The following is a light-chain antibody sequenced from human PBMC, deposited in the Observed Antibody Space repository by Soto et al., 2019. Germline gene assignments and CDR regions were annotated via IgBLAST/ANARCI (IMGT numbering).Light chain of an antibody. CDR3: QQYNNWPIT. V-gene: IGKV3-15*01. CDR2: GAS. CDR1: QSVSSN. Sequence: EILLTQSPATVSVSPWEIATLSCRASQSVSSNLAWYQQKPGQAPRLLIYGASTRATGIPARFSGSGSGTEFTLTISSLQSEDFAVYYCQQYNNWPITFGQGTRLEIK. J-gene: IGKJ5*01.